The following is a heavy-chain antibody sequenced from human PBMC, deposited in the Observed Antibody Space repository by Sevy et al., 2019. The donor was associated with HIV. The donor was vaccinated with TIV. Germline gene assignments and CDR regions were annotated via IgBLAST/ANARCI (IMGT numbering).Heavy chain of an antibody. V-gene: IGHV4-34*01. J-gene: IGHJ5*02. CDR3: ARTPRCGGDCYANSRLGHGANWFDP. CDR1: GGSFSGYY. Sequence: SETLSLTCAVYGGSFSGYYWSWIRQPPGKGLEWIGEINHSGSTNYNPSLKGRVPISVDTSKNQFSLKLSSVTAADTAVYYCARTPRCGGDCYANSRLGHGANWFDPWGQGTLVTVSS. CDR2: INHSGST. D-gene: IGHD2-21*01.